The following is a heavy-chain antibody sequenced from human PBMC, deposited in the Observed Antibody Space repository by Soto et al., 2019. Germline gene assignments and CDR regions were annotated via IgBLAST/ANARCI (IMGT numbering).Heavy chain of an antibody. Sequence: ASVKVSCKASGYTFTSYGISWVRQAPGQGLEWMGWISAYNGNTNYAQKLQGRVTMTTDTSTSTAYMELRSLRSDDTAVYYCARCKTFRTEDAFDIWGQGTMVTVSS. V-gene: IGHV1-18*01. D-gene: IGHD2-8*02. J-gene: IGHJ3*02. CDR2: ISAYNGNT. CDR3: ARCKTFRTEDAFDI. CDR1: GYTFTSYG.